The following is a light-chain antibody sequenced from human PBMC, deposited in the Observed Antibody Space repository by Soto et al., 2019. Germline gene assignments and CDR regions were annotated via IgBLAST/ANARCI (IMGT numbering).Light chain of an antibody. CDR2: EGS. J-gene: IGLJ1*01. CDR1: SSDVGGYIL. CDR3: CSYAGSSTYV. V-gene: IGLV2-23*01. Sequence: QSALTQPASVSGSPGQSITISCTGTSSDVGGYILVSWYQQHPGKAPKLMIYEGSKRPSGVSNRFSGSKSGNTASLTISGLQAEDEADYDCCSYAGSSTYVFGTGTKVTVL.